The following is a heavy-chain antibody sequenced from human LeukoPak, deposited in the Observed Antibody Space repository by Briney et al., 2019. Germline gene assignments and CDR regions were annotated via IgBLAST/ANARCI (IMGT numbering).Heavy chain of an antibody. V-gene: IGHV1-18*01. CDR2: ISAYNGNT. CDR1: GYTFTSYG. J-gene: IGHJ6*03. Sequence: ASVKVSCKASGYTFTSYGISWVRQAPGQGLEWMGWISAYNGNTNYAQKLQGRVTMTTDTSTSTAYMELRTLKSDDTAVYYCARVDGSGSGNYYYYYMDVWGKGTTVTVSS. D-gene: IGHD3-10*01. CDR3: ARVDGSGSGNYYYYYMDV.